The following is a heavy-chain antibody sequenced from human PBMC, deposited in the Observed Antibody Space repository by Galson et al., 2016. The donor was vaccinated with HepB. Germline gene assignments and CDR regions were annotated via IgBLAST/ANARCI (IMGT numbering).Heavy chain of an antibody. CDR2: IYPGDSNT. J-gene: IGHJ4*02. Sequence: QSGAEVKKPGESRKISCKASGYGLTNYWIGWVRQMPGKGLEWMGIIYPGDSNTKYSPSLQGHITISCDMSIRTAYLQWSSLEDPDSGMYYCVSVAYGTCDDWGQGTLVTVSS. CDR3: VSVAYGTCDD. V-gene: IGHV5-51*01. CDR1: GYGLTNYW. D-gene: IGHD2-21*01.